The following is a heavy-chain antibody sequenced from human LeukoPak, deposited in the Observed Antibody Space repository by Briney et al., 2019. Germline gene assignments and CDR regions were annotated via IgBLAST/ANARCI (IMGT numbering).Heavy chain of an antibody. V-gene: IGHV4-61*02. CDR2: IYTSGST. CDR3: ASDTNDAFDI. J-gene: IGHJ3*02. Sequence: PSETLSLTCTVSGGSISSGSYYWSWIRQPAGKGLEWIGRIYTSGSTNYNPSLKSRVTISVDTSKNQFSLKLSSVTAADTAVYYCASDTNDAFDIWGQGTTVTVSS. CDR1: GGSISSGSYY.